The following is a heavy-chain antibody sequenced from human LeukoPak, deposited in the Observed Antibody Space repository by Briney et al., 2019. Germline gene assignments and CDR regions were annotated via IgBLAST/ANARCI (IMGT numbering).Heavy chain of an antibody. CDR2: IYTSGST. V-gene: IGHV4-61*02. CDR1: GGSISSGSYY. J-gene: IGHJ4*02. D-gene: IGHD3-3*01. CDR3: ALHLHDFWRGYSDY. Sequence: SETLSLTCTVSGGSISSGSYYWSWIRRPAGKGLEWIGRIYTSGSTNYNPSLKSRVTISVDTSKNQFSLKLSSVTAADTAVYYCALHLHDFWRGYSDYWGQGTLVTVSS.